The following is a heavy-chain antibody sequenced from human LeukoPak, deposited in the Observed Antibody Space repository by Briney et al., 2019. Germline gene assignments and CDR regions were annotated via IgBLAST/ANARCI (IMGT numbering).Heavy chain of an antibody. V-gene: IGHV1-69*13. J-gene: IGHJ4*02. D-gene: IGHD3-22*01. CDR2: IIPIFGTA. CDR1: GYTFTSYG. CDR3: ATSYYDSSGYPFDY. Sequence: SVKVSCKASGYTFTSYGISWVRQAPGQGLEWMGGIIPIFGTANYAQKFQGRVTITADESTSTAYMELSSLRSEDTAVYYCATSYYDSSGYPFDYWGQGTLVTVSS.